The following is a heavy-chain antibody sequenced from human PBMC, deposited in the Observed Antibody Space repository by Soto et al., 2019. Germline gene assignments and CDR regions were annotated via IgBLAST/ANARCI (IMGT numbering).Heavy chain of an antibody. CDR2: ISAYNGNT. CDR1: GYTFTSYG. V-gene: IGHV1-18*01. J-gene: IGHJ4*02. D-gene: IGHD6-19*01. Sequence: QVQLVQSGAEVKKPGASVKVSCKASGYTFTSYGISWVRQAPGQGLEWMGWISAYNGNTNYAQKLQGRVTMTTDTSTRTAYVELRSLRSDDTAVYYCARAPAWAVAGIYYFDYWGQGTLVTVSS. CDR3: ARAPAWAVAGIYYFDY.